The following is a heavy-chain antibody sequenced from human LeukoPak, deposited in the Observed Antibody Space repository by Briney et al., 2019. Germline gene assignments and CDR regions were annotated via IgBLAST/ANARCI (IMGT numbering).Heavy chain of an antibody. CDR1: GYTFSGTGWY. D-gene: IGHD3-10*01. V-gene: IGHV1-2*02. Sequence: ASVKVSCKASGYTFSGTGWYLYWLRQAPGQGLECMGWISPNNGATAYAQKFQGRVAMTRDTSITTAYMELSRLRPDDTAVYYCARDGPAQMVDFDYWGQGTLVTVSS. CDR2: ISPNNGAT. CDR3: ARDGPAQMVDFDY. J-gene: IGHJ4*02.